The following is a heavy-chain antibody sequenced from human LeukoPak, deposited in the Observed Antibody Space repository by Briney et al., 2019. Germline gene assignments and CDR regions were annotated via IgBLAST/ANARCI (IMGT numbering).Heavy chain of an antibody. V-gene: IGHV4-39*07. CDR3: AGAASVTKNYYYYYMDV. CDR2: IYYSGST. CDR1: GGSISSSSYY. Sequence: SETLSLTCTVSGGSISSSSYYCGWVRQPPGKGLEWVGSIYYSGSTYYNPALKSRVTISVNTSKNQFSLKLSSVTAADTAVYYCAGAASVTKNYYYYYMDVWGKGTTVTVSS. J-gene: IGHJ6*03. D-gene: IGHD4-11*01.